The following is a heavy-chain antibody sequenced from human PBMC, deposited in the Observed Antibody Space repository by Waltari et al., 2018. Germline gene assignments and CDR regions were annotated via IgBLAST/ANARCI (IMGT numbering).Heavy chain of an antibody. V-gene: IGHV1-69*06. CDR3: ASIDCSGGSCYDWFDP. CDR2: IIPIFGTA. Sequence: AISWVRQAPGQGLEWMGRIIPIFGTANYAQKFQGRVTITADKSTSTAYMELSSLRSEDTAVYYCASIDCSGGSCYDWFDPWGQGTLVTVSS. D-gene: IGHD2-15*01. CDR1: A. J-gene: IGHJ5*02.